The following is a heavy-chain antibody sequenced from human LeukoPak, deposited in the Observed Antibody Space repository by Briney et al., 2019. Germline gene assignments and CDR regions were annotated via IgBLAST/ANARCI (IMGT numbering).Heavy chain of an antibody. CDR2: INSDGSDI. CDR1: GFTFSSHA. Sequence: PGGSLRLSCAASGFTFSSHAMSWVRQAPGRGLVWVSRINSDGSDISYADSVKGRFTISRDNAKNTVYLQMNSLRAEDTAVYYCTRGSLGDGSLLVDYWGQGTQVTVSS. CDR3: TRGSLGDGSLLVDY. J-gene: IGHJ4*02. V-gene: IGHV3-74*01. D-gene: IGHD1-26*01.